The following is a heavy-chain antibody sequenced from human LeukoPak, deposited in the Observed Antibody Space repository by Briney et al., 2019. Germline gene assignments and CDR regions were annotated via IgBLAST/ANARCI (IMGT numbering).Heavy chain of an antibody. CDR1: GYSFSSYD. J-gene: IGHJ4*02. Sequence: ASVKVSCKASGYSFSSYDVGWVRQATGQGLEWMGWRNPNSGNTGYAQKFQGRVTMTGDTSTSTAYMELSGLMSEDTAVYYCAREEGQPRYYYDSSGYLPRDYWGQGTLVTVSS. CDR2: RNPNSGNT. D-gene: IGHD3-22*01. CDR3: AREEGQPRYYYDSSGYLPRDY. V-gene: IGHV1-8*01.